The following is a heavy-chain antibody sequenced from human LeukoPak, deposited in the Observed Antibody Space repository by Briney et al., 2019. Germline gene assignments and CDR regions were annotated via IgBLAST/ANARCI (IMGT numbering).Heavy chain of an antibody. CDR3: ARITYSSGWYSIWWFDP. V-gene: IGHV3-7*01. Sequence: PGRSLRLSCAASGFTFSSYGMHWVRQAPGRGLEWVANIKQDGSEKYYVDSVKGRFTISRDNAKNSLYLQMNSLRAEDTAVYYCARITYSSGWYSIWWFDPWGQGTLVTVSS. CDR2: IKQDGSEK. CDR1: GFTFSSYG. D-gene: IGHD6-19*01. J-gene: IGHJ5*02.